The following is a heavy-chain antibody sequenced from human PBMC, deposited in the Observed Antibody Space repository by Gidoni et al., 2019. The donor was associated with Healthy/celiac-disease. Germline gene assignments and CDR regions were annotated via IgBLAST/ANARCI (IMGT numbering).Heavy chain of an antibody. CDR1: GGSFSGYY. J-gene: IGHJ6*02. V-gene: IGHV4-34*01. D-gene: IGHD6-6*01. Sequence: QVQLQQWGAGLLKPSETLSLTCAVYGGSFSGYYWSWIRQPPGKGLEWIGEINHSGSTNYNPSLKSRVTISVDTSKNQFSLKLSSVTAADTAVYYCARLWSAGIAARPSYGYYYGMDVWGQGTTVTVSS. CDR2: INHSGST. CDR3: ARLWSAGIAARPSYGYYYGMDV.